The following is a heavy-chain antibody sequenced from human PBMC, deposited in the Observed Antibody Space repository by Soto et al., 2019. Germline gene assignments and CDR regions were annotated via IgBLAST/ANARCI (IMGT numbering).Heavy chain of an antibody. CDR1: GFTVSRHY. V-gene: IGHV3-53*01. J-gene: IGHJ4*02. CDR2: IYAAGST. Sequence: TVGSLRLSCAASGFTVSRHYISWVRQAPGKGLEWVSVIYAAGSTYYADSVKGRFTISRDNSKNIVYLQMDSLRAEDTAVYYCARKAGPTQFYYDSWGQGIRVTVSS. D-gene: IGHD4-4*01. CDR3: ARKAGPTQFYYDS.